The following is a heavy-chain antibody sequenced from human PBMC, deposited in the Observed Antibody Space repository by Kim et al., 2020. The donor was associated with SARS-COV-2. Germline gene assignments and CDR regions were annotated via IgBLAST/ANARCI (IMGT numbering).Heavy chain of an antibody. CDR3: ATVRLRYFDY. Sequence: ETIYAQKFQGRVTMTEDTSTDTAYMELSSLRSEDTAVYYCATVRLRYFDYWGQGTLVTVSS. V-gene: IGHV1-24*01. CDR2: ET. J-gene: IGHJ4*02. D-gene: IGHD2-8*01.